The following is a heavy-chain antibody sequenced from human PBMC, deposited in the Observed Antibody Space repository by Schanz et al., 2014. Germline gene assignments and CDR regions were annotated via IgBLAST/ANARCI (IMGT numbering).Heavy chain of an antibody. V-gene: IGHV4-4*07. Sequence: QVQLRESGPGLVKPSKTLSLTCTVSGGSISSYYWSWIRQPSGKGLEWIGRIFTSGSTDYKPSLKSRVTMAVDTSKNKFSLNLTPVTPADTAIYYCVRVKVEHSGHAYIVSWGQGIQVTVS. J-gene: IGHJ5*02. CDR1: GGSISSYY. D-gene: IGHD5-12*01. CDR2: IFTSGST. CDR3: VRVKVEHSGHAYIVS.